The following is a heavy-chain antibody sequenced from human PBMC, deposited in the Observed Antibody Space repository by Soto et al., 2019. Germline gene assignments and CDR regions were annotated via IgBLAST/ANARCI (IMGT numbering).Heavy chain of an antibody. CDR3: ARRSPSWAFDI. CDR1: GFTFSNYA. CDR2: ISGSGSST. J-gene: IGHJ3*02. V-gene: IGHV3-23*01. Sequence: EVQLLESGGGLVQPGGSLRLSCAASGFTFSNYAMSWVRQAPGKGLEWVSVISGSGSSTYYADSVKGRFSISRDHSKNTWYVQMSSLRAEDTAVYYCARRSPSWAFDIWGQGTMVTVSS. D-gene: IGHD2-15*01.